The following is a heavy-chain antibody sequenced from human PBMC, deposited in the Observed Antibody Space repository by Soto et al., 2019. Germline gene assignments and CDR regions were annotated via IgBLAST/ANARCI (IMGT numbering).Heavy chain of an antibody. CDR2: VKSKAAGGTT. Sequence: EVHLVESGGGLEKPGGSLRLSCAASGSTFSHAWMSWVRQVPGKGLEWVARVKSKAAGGTTDYAAPVKGRFTISRDDSKNTLYLQMNSLKTDDTAVYYCTTLGFDPWGQGTLVTVSS. CDR3: TTLGFDP. CDR1: GSTFSHAW. J-gene: IGHJ5*02. V-gene: IGHV3-15*01.